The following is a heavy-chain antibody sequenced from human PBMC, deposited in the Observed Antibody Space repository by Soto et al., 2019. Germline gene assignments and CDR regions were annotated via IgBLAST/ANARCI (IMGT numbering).Heavy chain of an antibody. CDR3: ASDTAMVFRAFDI. J-gene: IGHJ3*02. V-gene: IGHV1-46*01. Sequence: ASVKVSCKASGYTFTSYYMHWVRQAPGQGLEWMGIINPSGGSTSYAQKFQGRVTMTRDTSTSTVYMELSSLRSEDTAVYYCASDTAMVFRAFDIWGQGTMVTVSS. D-gene: IGHD5-18*01. CDR2: INPSGGST. CDR1: GYTFTSYY.